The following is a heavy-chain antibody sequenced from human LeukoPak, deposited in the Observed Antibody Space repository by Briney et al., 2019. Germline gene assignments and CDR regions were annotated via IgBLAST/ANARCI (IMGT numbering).Heavy chain of an antibody. CDR3: ARVGPYDFWSGLGGQIPFDP. D-gene: IGHD3-3*01. CDR2: IIPIFGTA. J-gene: IGHJ5*02. V-gene: IGHV1-69*05. Sequence: SVKVSCKASGGTFSSYAISWVRQAPGQGLEWMGGIIPIFGTANYAQKFQGRVTITTDESTSTAYMELSSLRSEDTAVYYCARVGPYDFWSGLGGQIPFDPWGQGTLVTVSS. CDR1: GGTFSSYA.